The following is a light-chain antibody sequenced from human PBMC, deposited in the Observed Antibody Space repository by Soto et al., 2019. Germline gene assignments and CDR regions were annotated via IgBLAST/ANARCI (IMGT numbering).Light chain of an antibody. Sequence: QSVLTQPPSVSGAPGQRGTLSCTGSDSNIGARYHVHWYQQLPGKAPRLIIYGNSNRPSGVPDRFSGSKSGSSASLAISGLQADDEATYYCQSYVRNLSGRVFGEGTQLTVL. J-gene: IGLJ3*02. CDR2: GNS. V-gene: IGLV1-40*01. CDR1: DSNIGARYH. CDR3: QSYVRNLSGRV.